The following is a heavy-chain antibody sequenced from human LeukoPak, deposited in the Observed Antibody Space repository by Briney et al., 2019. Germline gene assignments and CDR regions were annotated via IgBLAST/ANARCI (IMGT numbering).Heavy chain of an antibody. D-gene: IGHD3-22*01. CDR2: IIPIFGTA. J-gene: IGHJ4*02. Sequence: GSSVKVSFKASGGTFSSYAISWVRRAPGQGLEWMGGIIPIFGTANYAQKFQGRVTITTDESTSTAYMELSSLRSEDTAVYYCASSRSNYYDSSGPQTFDYWGQGTLVTVSS. CDR3: ASSRSNYYDSSGPQTFDY. CDR1: GGTFSSYA. V-gene: IGHV1-69*05.